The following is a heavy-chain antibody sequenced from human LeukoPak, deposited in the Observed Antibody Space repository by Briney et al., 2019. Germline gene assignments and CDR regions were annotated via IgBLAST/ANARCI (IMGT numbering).Heavy chain of an antibody. Sequence: ASVKVSCKASGYTFTSYGISWVRQAPGQGLEWMGWISAYNGNTNYAQKLQGRVTMTTDTSTSTAYMELRSLRSDDTAVYYCARVARRSMGATHFDYWGQGTLVTVSS. V-gene: IGHV1-18*01. D-gene: IGHD1-26*01. J-gene: IGHJ4*02. CDR2: ISAYNGNT. CDR3: ARVARRSMGATHFDY. CDR1: GYTFTSYG.